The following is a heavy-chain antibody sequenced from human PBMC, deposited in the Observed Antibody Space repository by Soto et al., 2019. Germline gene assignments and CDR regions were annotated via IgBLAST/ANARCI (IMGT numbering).Heavy chain of an antibody. CDR2: IYPGDSDT. V-gene: IGHV5-51*01. D-gene: IGHD3-22*01. CDR1: GHRFASYC. Sequence: ESLKISWKGSGHRFASYCIGWVRQMPGKGLEFMGIIYPGDSDTRYSPSFQGQVTISADKSISTAYLQWSSLKASDTAMYYCARQFRAENYYDSSCYTSFDPWGQGTLVTVSS. J-gene: IGHJ5*02. CDR3: ARQFRAENYYDSSCYTSFDP.